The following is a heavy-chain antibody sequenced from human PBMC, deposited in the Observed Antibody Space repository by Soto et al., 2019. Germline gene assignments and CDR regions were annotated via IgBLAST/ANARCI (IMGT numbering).Heavy chain of an antibody. CDR1: GGSISRGGYS. CDR3: ATAGGLGAVAADY. Sequence: QLQLQESGSGLVKPSQTLSLTCAVSGGSISRGGYSWSWIRQPPGKGLEWIGYIYHSGSTYYNPSLKSRATISVDRSKNQFSLKLSSVTAADTAVYYCATAGGLGAVAADYWGQGTLVTVSS. V-gene: IGHV4-30-2*01. J-gene: IGHJ4*02. D-gene: IGHD6-19*01. CDR2: IYHSGST.